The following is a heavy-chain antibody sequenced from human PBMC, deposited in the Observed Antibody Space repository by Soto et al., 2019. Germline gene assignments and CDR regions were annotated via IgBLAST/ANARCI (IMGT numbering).Heavy chain of an antibody. V-gene: IGHV2-5*02. CDR3: AHLTTGGFYFDY. Sequence: SGPTLVNPTQTLTLTCNFSGFSLSNSGVGVGWIRQPPGKALEWLALIYWDDDKRYSPSLKSRLTITKDTSKNQVVLTMTNMDPVDTATYYCAHLTTGGFYFDYWGQGTLVTVSS. CDR2: IYWDDDK. CDR1: GFSLSNSGVG. D-gene: IGHD4-17*01. J-gene: IGHJ4*02.